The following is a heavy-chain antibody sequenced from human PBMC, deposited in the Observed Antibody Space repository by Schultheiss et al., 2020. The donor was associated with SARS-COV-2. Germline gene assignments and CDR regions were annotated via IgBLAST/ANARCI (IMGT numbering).Heavy chain of an antibody. CDR3: ARDREEDAFDI. Sequence: GESLKISCAASGFTCSSYWMSWVRQAPGKGLEWVANIKQDGSEKYYVDSVKGRFTISRDNAKNSLYLQMNSLRAEDTAVYYCARDREEDAFDIWGQGTMVTVSS. J-gene: IGHJ3*02. V-gene: IGHV3-7*05. CDR2: IKQDGSEK. CDR1: GFTCSSYW. D-gene: IGHD3-10*01.